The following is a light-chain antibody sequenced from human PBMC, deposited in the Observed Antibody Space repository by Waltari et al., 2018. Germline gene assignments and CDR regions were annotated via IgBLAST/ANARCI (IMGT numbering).Light chain of an antibody. Sequence: QSVLTQPPSVSAAPGPQVTISCPGSSSNIGEHYVPWYQRLPGKDPRLLIFSNSERPSGIPDRFYGSKSDTSATLGITGLQTGDEADYYCATWDRILSAVIIGGGTKLTVL. CDR1: SSNIGEHY. J-gene: IGLJ2*01. CDR2: SNS. V-gene: IGLV1-51*01. CDR3: ATWDRILSAVI.